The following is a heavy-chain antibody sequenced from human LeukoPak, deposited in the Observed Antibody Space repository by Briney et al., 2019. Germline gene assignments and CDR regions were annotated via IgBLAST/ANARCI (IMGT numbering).Heavy chain of an antibody. Sequence: SETLSLTCAVSGGSISSSNWWSWVRQPPGKGLEWIGEIYHSGSTNYNPSLKSRVTISVDKSKNQFSLQLNSVTPEDTAVYYCAREPSGGYDRRQIDYWGQGTLVTVSS. D-gene: IGHD5-12*01. CDR3: AREPSGGYDRRQIDY. CDR2: IYHSGST. V-gene: IGHV4-4*02. J-gene: IGHJ4*02. CDR1: GGSISSSNW.